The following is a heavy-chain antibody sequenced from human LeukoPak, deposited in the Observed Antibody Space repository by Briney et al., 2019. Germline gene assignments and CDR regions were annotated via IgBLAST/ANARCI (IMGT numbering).Heavy chain of an antibody. D-gene: IGHD3-16*01. CDR3: ARDVGHYDYVWGSYAFDI. Sequence: PGRSLRLSCAASGFTFSSYAMHWVRQAPGKGLEWVAVISYDGSNKYYADSVKGRFTISRDNSKNTLYLQMNSLRAEDTAVYYCARDVGHYDYVWGSYAFDIWGQGTMVTVSS. V-gene: IGHV3-30-3*01. CDR2: ISYDGSNK. CDR1: GFTFSSYA. J-gene: IGHJ3*02.